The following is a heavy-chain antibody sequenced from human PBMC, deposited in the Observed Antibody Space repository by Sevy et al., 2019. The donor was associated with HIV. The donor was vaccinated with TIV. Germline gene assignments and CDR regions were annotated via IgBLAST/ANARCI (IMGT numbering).Heavy chain of an antibody. Sequence: SETLSLTCAVYGGSFSGYYWSWIRQPPGKGLEWIGEINHSGSTNYNPSLKSRVTISVDTSKNQFSLKLSSVTAADTAVYYCARVRRGWSRGGFDYWGQGTLVTVSS. CDR2: INHSGST. CDR1: GGSFSGYY. V-gene: IGHV4-34*01. D-gene: IGHD6-19*01. J-gene: IGHJ4*02. CDR3: ARVRRGWSRGGFDY.